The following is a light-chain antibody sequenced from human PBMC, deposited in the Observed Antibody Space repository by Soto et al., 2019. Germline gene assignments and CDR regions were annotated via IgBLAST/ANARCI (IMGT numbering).Light chain of an antibody. CDR1: SSDVGAYDY. J-gene: IGLJ1*01. CDR2: EVT. CDR3: SSYANTNNFV. Sequence: QSALPQPPSASVSPGQSVTISCTGTSSDVGAYDYVSWYQQHPGEAPKLMIYEVTKRPSGVPDRFSGSKSGNTASLTVSGLQAEDEADYYCSSYANTNNFVFGTGTKVTVL. V-gene: IGLV2-8*01.